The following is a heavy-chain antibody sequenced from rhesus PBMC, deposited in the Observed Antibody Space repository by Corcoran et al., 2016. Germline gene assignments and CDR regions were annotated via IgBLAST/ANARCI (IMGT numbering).Heavy chain of an antibody. V-gene: IGHV4-147*01. CDR2: TYGSGRSP. Sequence: QVQLQESGPGLIKSSETLSLTCGVSGGSISGTFWSWFRQAPGKGLEWIGRTYGSGRSPADSPSLTSRVTISADTSKNQFSLHLDSVTAADTAVYYCVRDDHGYFPRYRLDVWGPGVLVSVSS. D-gene: IGHD2-2*01. J-gene: IGHJ5-1*01. CDR1: GGSISGTF. CDR3: VRDDHGYFPRYRLDV.